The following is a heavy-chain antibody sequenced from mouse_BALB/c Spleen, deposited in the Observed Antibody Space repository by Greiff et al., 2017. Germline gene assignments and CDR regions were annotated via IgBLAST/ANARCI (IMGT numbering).Heavy chain of an antibody. J-gene: IGHJ4*01. CDR1: GYAFTNYL. V-gene: IGHV1-54*01. Sequence: QVQLQQSGAELVRPGTSVKVSCKASGYAFTNYLIEWVKQRPGQGLEWIGVINPGSGGTNYNEKFKGKATLTADKSSSTAYMQLSSLTSDDSAVYFCARDGNYPYYAMDYWGQGTSVTVSS. D-gene: IGHD2-1*01. CDR2: INPGSGGT. CDR3: ARDGNYPYYAMDY.